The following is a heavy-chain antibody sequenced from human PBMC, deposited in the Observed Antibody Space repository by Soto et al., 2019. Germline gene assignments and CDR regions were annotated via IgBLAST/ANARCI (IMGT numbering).Heavy chain of an antibody. CDR1: GFTFSDYY. CDR2: ISSSGSTI. Sequence: QVQLVESGGGLVKPGGSLRLSCAASGFTFSDYYLSWIRQAPGKGLEWVSYISSSGSTIYYADSEKGRFTISRDNAKNSPNRQMNSRRAEDTAVYYCARSTRARVRFLEWAGWGQGTLVTVSS. CDR3: ARSTRARVRFLEWAG. D-gene: IGHD3-3*01. V-gene: IGHV3-11*01. J-gene: IGHJ4*02.